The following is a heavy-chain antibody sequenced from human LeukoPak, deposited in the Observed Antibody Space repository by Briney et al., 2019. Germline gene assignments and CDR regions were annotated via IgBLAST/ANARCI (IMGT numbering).Heavy chain of an antibody. CDR2: IYYRGSA. V-gene: IGHV4-61*01. CDR3: ARGGIQLPDY. J-gene: IGHJ4*02. CDR1: GGSVSSGSYY. Sequence: PSETLSLTCTVSGGSVSSGSYYWSWLRQPPGKGLEWIGCIYYRGSATYNPSLKSRVTKFFDTSKNQFSLIMKSVTTADTAVYYCARGGIQLPDYWGQGTLVTVSS. D-gene: IGHD5-18*01.